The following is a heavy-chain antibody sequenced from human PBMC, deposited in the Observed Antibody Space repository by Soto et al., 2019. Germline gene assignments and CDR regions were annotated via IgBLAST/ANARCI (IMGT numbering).Heavy chain of an antibody. Sequence: SETLSLTCTVSGGSISPYYWSWIRQPPGKGLEWIGYIYYAGTTTYNPSLKSRVSISVDKSKNDFSLKLTSVTAADTAVYYCARAPYGGYPDYWGQGILVTVSS. D-gene: IGHD4-17*01. CDR1: GGSISPYY. CDR3: ARAPYGGYPDY. J-gene: IGHJ4*02. V-gene: IGHV4-59*12. CDR2: IYYAGTT.